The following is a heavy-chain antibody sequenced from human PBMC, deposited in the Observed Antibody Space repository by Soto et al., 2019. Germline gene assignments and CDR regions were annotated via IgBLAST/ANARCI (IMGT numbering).Heavy chain of an antibody. Sequence: GGSLRLSCAASGFTFSSYAMHWVRQAPGKGLEWVAVISYDGSNKNYADSVKGRFTISRDNSKNTMYVQMNSLRAEDTAVYYCARYGPRYCSGGSCYFGFDYWGQGTLVTVSS. CDR3: ARYGPRYCSGGSCYFGFDY. D-gene: IGHD2-15*01. CDR1: GFTFSSYA. CDR2: ISYDGSNK. J-gene: IGHJ4*02. V-gene: IGHV3-30-3*01.